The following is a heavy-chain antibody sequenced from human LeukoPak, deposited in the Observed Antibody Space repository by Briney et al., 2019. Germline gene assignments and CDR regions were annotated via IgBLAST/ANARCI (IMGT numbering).Heavy chain of an antibody. CDR3: AKPRTFYDILTVSFQQ. D-gene: IGHD3-9*01. J-gene: IGHJ1*01. Sequence: GGSLRLSCAASGFTFSNYGMHWVRQGPGKGLEWVAVISYDGGEQHYGDSVKGRFSISRDDSKSPIYLQMNSLTVEDTALYYCAKPRTFYDILTVSFQQWGQGTWVTVSS. CDR2: ISYDGGEQ. V-gene: IGHV3-30*18. CDR1: GFTFSNYG.